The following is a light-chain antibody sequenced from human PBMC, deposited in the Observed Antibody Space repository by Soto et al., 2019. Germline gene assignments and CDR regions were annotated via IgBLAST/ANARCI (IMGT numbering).Light chain of an antibody. Sequence: DIPMTQSPSSLSASVGDRVTITCRASQSISSYLNWYQQKPGKAPKLLIYAASSLQSGVPSRFSGCGSGTDFTLTISSLQPEDFATYYCQQSYSTPAFGQGTKLEIK. CDR2: AAS. CDR1: QSISSY. V-gene: IGKV1-39*01. J-gene: IGKJ2*01. CDR3: QQSYSTPA.